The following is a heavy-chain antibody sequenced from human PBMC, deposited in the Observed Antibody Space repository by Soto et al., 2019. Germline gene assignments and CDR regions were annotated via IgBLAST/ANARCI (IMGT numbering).Heavy chain of an antibody. J-gene: IGHJ4*02. CDR1: GHTFTGYY. V-gene: IGHV1-2*02. CDR3: ARGGVYSSGWYVY. D-gene: IGHD6-19*01. Sequence: ASVKVSCKASGHTFTGYYMHWVRQAPGQGLEWMGWINPNSGGTNYAQKFQGRVTMTRDTSISTAYMELSRLRSDDTAVYYCARGGVYSSGWYVYWGQGTLVTVSS. CDR2: INPNSGGT.